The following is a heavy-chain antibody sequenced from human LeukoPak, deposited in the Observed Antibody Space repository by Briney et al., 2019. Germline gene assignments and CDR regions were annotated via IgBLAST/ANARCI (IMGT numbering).Heavy chain of an antibody. CDR1: GYTFTNYD. Sequence: GASVKVSCKASGYTFTNYDINWVRQATGQGLEWMGWINPNSGGTNYAQKFQGRVTMTRDTSISTAYMELSRLRSDDTAVYYCARDGRYLQYQLLSHCPDYWGQGTLVTVTS. D-gene: IGHD2-2*01. V-gene: IGHV1-2*02. J-gene: IGHJ4*02. CDR2: INPNSGGT. CDR3: ARDGRYLQYQLLSHCPDY.